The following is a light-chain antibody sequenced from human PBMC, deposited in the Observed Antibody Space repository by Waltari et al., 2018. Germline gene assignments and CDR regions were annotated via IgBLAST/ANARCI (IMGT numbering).Light chain of an antibody. CDR2: GAS. J-gene: IGKJ2*01. Sequence: EIVMTQSPATLSVSPGERATLSCRASQSVSSNLAWYQQKPGQAPRLLINGASTRATGIPARFSGSGSGTEFTLTISSLQSEDFAVYYCQQYNNWLPYTFGQGTKLEIK. V-gene: IGKV3-15*01. CDR3: QQYNNWLPYT. CDR1: QSVSSN.